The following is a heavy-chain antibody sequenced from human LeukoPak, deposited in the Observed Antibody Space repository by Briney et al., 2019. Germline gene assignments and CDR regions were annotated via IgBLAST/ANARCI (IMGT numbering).Heavy chain of an antibody. V-gene: IGHV1-69*05. CDR1: GGTFSSYA. CDR3: AREGETWWLMTKGIFDY. D-gene: IGHD2-8*02. CDR2: IIPIFGTA. J-gene: IGHJ4*02. Sequence: GASVKVSCKASGGTFSSYAISWVRQAPGQGLEWMGGIIPIFGTANYAQKFQGRVTITTDESTSTAYMELSSLRSEDTAVYYCAREGETWWLMTKGIFDYWGQGTLVTVSP.